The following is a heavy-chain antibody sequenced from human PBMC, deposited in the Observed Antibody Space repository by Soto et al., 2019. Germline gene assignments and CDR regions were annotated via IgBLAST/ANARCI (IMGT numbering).Heavy chain of an antibody. J-gene: IGHJ4*02. CDR3: AASEGHFDY. V-gene: IGHV1-46*01. CDR2: IYPSGGST. CDR1: GYTFTSYY. Sequence: VKVSCKASGYTFTSYYMHWVRQAPGQGLEWMGIIYPSGGSTNYAQNFQGRVTLTRDTSTRTVFMELSSLRSEDTAVYYCAASEGHFDYWDQGTLVTVSS.